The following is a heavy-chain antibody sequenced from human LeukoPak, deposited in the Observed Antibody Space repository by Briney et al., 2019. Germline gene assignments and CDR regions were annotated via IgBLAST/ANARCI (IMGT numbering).Heavy chain of an antibody. CDR3: ETAIQLRPF. CDR2: ISSSSSTI. D-gene: IGHD1-1*01. V-gene: IGHV3-48*01. Sequence: PGGSLRLSCAASGFNFSSYSMNWVRQAPGKGLEWVSYISSSSSTIYYADSVKGRFTISRDNSKNTLYLQMNGLRPEDTAVYYCETAIQLRPFWGQGTLVTVSS. J-gene: IGHJ4*02. CDR1: GFNFSSYS.